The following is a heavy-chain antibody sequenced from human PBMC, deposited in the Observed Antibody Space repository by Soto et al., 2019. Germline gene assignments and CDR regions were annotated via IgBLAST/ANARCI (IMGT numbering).Heavy chain of an antibody. CDR3: ARVLKEDSESYYGYGMDV. V-gene: IGHV1-46*01. CDR2: INPSGGST. CDR1: GYPFSSNY. Sequence: QVQLVQSGAEVKKPGASVKVSCKTSGYPFSSNYMHWVRQAPGQGLEWMGVINPSGGSTKYAQKFQGRVTMTRDTSTSTVYMELSSLRSEDTAVYYCARVLKEDSESYYGYGMDVWGQGTTVTVSS. D-gene: IGHD3-10*01. J-gene: IGHJ6*02.